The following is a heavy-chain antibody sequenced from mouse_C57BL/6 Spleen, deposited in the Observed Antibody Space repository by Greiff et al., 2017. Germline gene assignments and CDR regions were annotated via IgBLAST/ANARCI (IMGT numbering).Heavy chain of an antibody. J-gene: IGHJ2*01. Sequence: VQLQQPGAELVKPGASVKLSCKASGYTFTSYWMHWVKQRPGRGLEWIGRIDPNSGGTKYNEKFKSKATLTVDKPSSTAYMQLSSLTSEDSAVYYCAHTVVVGEGYFDDWGQGTTLTGSS. D-gene: IGHD1-1*01. CDR3: AHTVVVGEGYFDD. CDR1: GYTFTSYW. V-gene: IGHV1-72*01. CDR2: IDPNSGGT.